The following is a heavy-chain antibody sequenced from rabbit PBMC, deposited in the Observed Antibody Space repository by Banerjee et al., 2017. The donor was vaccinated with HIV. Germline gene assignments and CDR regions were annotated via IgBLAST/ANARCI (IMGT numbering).Heavy chain of an antibody. J-gene: IGHJ4*01. CDR1: GFSFNNNYY. CDR3: AKDGGWGALFDL. Sequence: QEQLVESGGGLVQPEGSLTLTCTASGFSFNNNYYMCWVRQAPGKGLEWIACIYAGSSGATYYASWAKGRFTISKTSSTTVTLQMTSLTAADTATYFCAKDGGWGALFDLWGPGTLVTVS. V-gene: IGHV1S45*01. D-gene: IGHD4-1*01. CDR2: IYAGSSGAT.